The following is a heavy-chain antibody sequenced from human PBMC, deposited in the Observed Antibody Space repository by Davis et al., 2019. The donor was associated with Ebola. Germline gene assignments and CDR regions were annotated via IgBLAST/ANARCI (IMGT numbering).Heavy chain of an antibody. CDR2: ISSSGSTI. D-gene: IGHD3-3*01. CDR3: ARGGYDFWSGYPLDY. J-gene: IGHJ4*02. V-gene: IGHV3-48*03. Sequence: GGSLRLSCAASGFTFSSYEMNWVRQAPGKGLEWVSYISSSGSTIYYADSVEGRFTISRDNAKNSLYLQMNSLRAEDTAVYYCARGGYDFWSGYPLDYWGQGTLVTVSS. CDR1: GFTFSSYE.